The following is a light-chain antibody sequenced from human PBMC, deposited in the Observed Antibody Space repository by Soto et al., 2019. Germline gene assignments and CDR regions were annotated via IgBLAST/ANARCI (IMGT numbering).Light chain of an antibody. Sequence: QSVLTQPPSVSGAPGQSVTISCTGSSSNIGAGHDVHWYQQFPGTAPKVLIYGNNNRPSGVSNRFSGSKSGNTASLTISGLQAEDEADYYCNSYTSSSTYVFGTGTKVTVL. CDR2: GNN. CDR3: NSYTSSSTYV. CDR1: SSNIGAGHD. J-gene: IGLJ1*01. V-gene: IGLV1-40*01.